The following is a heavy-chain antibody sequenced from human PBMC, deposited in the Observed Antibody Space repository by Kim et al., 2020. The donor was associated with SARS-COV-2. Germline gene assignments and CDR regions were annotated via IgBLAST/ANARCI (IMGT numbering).Heavy chain of an antibody. D-gene: IGHD3-10*01. CDR3: AKDGYMVRGVIIKKAIDY. V-gene: IGHV3-23*01. J-gene: IGHJ4*02. Sequence: KGRFTISRDNSKNTLYLQMNSLRAEDTAVYYCAKDGYMVRGVIIKKAIDYWGQGTLVTVSS.